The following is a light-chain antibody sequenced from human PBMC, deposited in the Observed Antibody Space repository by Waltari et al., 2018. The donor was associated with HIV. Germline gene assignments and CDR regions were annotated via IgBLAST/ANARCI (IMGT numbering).Light chain of an antibody. Sequence: QAVVTQEPSLTVSPGGTVTLTCASSTGAVTSGHYPYWFQQKPGQVPMTLIYETSNKHSWTPARFSGSLLGGKAALTISDAQPEDEADYYCLLSYSGVRVFGGGTKLTVL. CDR1: TGAVTSGHY. CDR2: ETS. V-gene: IGLV7-46*01. CDR3: LLSYSGVRV. J-gene: IGLJ3*02.